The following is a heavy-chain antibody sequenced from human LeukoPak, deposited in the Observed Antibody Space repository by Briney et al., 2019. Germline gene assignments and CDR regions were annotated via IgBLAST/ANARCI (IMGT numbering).Heavy chain of an antibody. CDR3: ARGLRTVTTRGDAFDI. J-gene: IGHJ3*02. CDR1: GGSISSYY. CDR2: IYYSGST. V-gene: IGHV4-59*01. D-gene: IGHD4-17*01. Sequence: SETLSLTCTVSGGSISSYYWSWIRQPPGKGLEWIGYIYYSGSTNYNPSLKSRVTISVDTSKNQFSLKLSSVTAADTAVYYCARGLRTVTTRGDAFDIWGQGTMVTVSS.